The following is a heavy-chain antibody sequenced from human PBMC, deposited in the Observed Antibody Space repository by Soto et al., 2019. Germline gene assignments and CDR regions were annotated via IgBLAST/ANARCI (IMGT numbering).Heavy chain of an antibody. CDR2: ISSSGSTI. Sequence: GGSLRLSCAASGFTFSSYEMNWVRQAPGKGLEWVSYISSSGSTIYYADSVKGRFTISRDNAKNSLYLQMNSLRAEDTAVYYCARVSVFGIFAYGMDVWGQGTTVT. CDR3: ARVSVFGIFAYGMDV. CDR1: GFTFSSYE. V-gene: IGHV3-48*03. D-gene: IGHD3-10*02. J-gene: IGHJ6*02.